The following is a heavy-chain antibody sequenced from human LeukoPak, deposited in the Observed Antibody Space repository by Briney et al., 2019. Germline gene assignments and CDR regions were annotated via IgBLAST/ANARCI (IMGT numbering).Heavy chain of an antibody. CDR1: GYTFTSYD. CDR3: AKIVVVGGKFFDY. V-gene: IGHV1-8*01. D-gene: IGHD2-15*01. Sequence: ASVKVSCKASGYTFTSYDINWVRQATGQGLEWMGWMNPNSGNTGYAQKFQGRVTMTRNTSISTAYMELSSLRSEDTAVYYCAKIVVVGGKFFDYWGQGTLVTVSS. J-gene: IGHJ4*02. CDR2: MNPNSGNT.